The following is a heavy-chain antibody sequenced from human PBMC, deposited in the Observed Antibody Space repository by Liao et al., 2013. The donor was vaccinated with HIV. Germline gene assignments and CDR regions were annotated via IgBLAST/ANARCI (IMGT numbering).Heavy chain of an antibody. CDR2: INHSGSA. D-gene: IGHD4-11*01. CDR1: GDSISSSSYY. J-gene: IGHJ5*02. V-gene: IGHV4-39*07. CDR3: ARGFSNYPGWFDP. Sequence: QLQLQESGPGLVKPSETLSLTCTVSGDSISSSSYYWSWIRQPPGKGLEWIGEINHSGSAKYNPSLKSRVTISVDTSKKQFFLKLSSVTAADTAVYYCARGFSNYPGWFDPWGQGTLVTVSS.